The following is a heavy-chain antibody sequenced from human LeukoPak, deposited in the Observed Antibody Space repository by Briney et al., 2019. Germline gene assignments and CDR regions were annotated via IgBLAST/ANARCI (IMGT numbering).Heavy chain of an antibody. CDR2: INHSGST. CDR3: ARGAKDLVNYYFDY. V-gene: IGHV4-34*01. D-gene: IGHD4-23*01. CDR1: GGSFSGYY. J-gene: IGHJ4*02. Sequence: SATLSLTCAVYGGSFSGYYWSWIRQPPGKGLEWIGEINHSGSTNYNPSLKSRVTISVDTSKNQFSLKLSSVTAADTAVYYCARGAKDLVNYYFDYWGQGTLVTVSS.